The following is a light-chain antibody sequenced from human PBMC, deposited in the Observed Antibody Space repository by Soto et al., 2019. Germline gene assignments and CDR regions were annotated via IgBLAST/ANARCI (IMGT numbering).Light chain of an antibody. CDR3: KQSYSTPIT. CDR2: AAS. V-gene: IGKV1-39*01. J-gene: IGKJ5*01. CDR1: QSISSY. Sequence: DIQMTQSPSSLSASVGDRVTITCRASQSISSYLNWYQQKPGKAHKLLIYAASSLQSGVQSRFSGSGSGTDFTLTIRSLQPEDFATYYCKQSYSTPITFGQGTRLDIK.